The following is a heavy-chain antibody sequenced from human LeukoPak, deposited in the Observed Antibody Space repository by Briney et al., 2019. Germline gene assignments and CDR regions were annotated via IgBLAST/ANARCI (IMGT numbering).Heavy chain of an antibody. J-gene: IGHJ4*02. V-gene: IGHV3-21*01. Sequence: PGGSLRLSCAASGFTFSSYSMNSVRQAPGKGLEWVSSISSIGSYIYYADPSKGPFTIYRDNAKNSLYMQMNSLRAEDTAVYYCARDWSGSYCGYWGQGTLVTVSS. D-gene: IGHD1-26*01. CDR2: ISSIGSYI. CDR1: GFTFSSYS. CDR3: ARDWSGSYCGY.